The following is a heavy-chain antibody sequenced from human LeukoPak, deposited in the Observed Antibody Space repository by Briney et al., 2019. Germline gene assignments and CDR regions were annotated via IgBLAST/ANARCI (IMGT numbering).Heavy chain of an antibody. CDR3: ARDQVARDIVLILAATGTIDY. J-gene: IGHJ4*02. D-gene: IGHD2-15*01. CDR1: GYTFTGYY. CDR2: INPNSGGT. Sequence: ASVKVSCKASGYTFTGYYMHWVRQAPGQGLEWMGWINPNSGGTTYPQKFQGRVTMTRDTSISTAYMELSGLRSDDTAVYYCARDQVARDIVLILAATGTIDYWGQGTLVTVSS. V-gene: IGHV1-2*02.